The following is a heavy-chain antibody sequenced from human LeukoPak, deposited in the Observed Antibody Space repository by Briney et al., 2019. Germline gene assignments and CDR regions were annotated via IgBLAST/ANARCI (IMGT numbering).Heavy chain of an antibody. J-gene: IGHJ1*01. V-gene: IGHV1-18*01. CDR1: GYTFTSYG. D-gene: IGHD6-19*01. CDR3: ARDPAIAVAGKGYFQH. Sequence: ASVKVSCKASGYTFTSYGISRVRQAPGQGLEWMGWISAYNGNTNYAQKLQGRVTMTTDTSTSTAYMEVRSLRSDDTAVYYCARDPAIAVAGKGYFQHWGQGTLVTVSS. CDR2: ISAYNGNT.